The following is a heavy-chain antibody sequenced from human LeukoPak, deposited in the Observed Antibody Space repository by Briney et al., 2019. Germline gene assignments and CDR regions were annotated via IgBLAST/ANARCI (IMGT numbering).Heavy chain of an antibody. CDR3: ARGATTTRFGRFDP. CDR1: GFTFSSYS. V-gene: IGHV3-21*01. CDR2: ISSSSDYI. D-gene: IGHD4-17*01. J-gene: IGHJ5*02. Sequence: PGGSLRLSCAASGFTFSSYSMNWVRQAPGKGLEWVSSISSSSDYIYHADSVKGRFTIPRDNPKKSLYLQMNSLRAKDTAVYYCARGATTTRFGRFDPWGQGTLVTVSS.